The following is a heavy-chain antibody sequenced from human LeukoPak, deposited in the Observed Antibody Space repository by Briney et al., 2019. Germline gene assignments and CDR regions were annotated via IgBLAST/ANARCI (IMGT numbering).Heavy chain of an antibody. CDR2: INHSGST. V-gene: IGHV4-34*01. D-gene: IGHD5-24*01. J-gene: IGHJ4*02. CDR3: VISVEMASFDY. CDR1: GGSFSGYY. Sequence: SETLSLTCAVYGGSFSGYYWSWIRQPPGKGLEWIGEINHSGSTNYNPSLKSRVTISVDTSKNQFSLKLSSVTAADTAVYYCVISVEMASFDYWGQGTLVTVSS.